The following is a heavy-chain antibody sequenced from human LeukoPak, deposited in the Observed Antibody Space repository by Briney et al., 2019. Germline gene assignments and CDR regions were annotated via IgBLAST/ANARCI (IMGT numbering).Heavy chain of an antibody. CDR3: ARESRGSGERGLVYI. Sequence: SVRVSCKASGGTFSSYAISWVRQAPGQGLEWMGGIVPIFGTANYAQKFQGRVTITTDESTSTAYMELSSLRSEDTAVYYCARESRGSGERGLVYIWGQGTLVTVSS. CDR1: GGTFSSYA. J-gene: IGHJ4*02. D-gene: IGHD3-10*01. CDR2: IVPIFGTA. V-gene: IGHV1-69*05.